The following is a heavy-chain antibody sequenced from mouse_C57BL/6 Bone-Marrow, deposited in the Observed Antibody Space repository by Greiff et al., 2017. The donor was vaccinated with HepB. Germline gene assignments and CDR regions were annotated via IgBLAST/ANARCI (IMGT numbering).Heavy chain of an antibody. V-gene: IGHV1-42*01. D-gene: IGHD1-1*01. J-gene: IGHJ1*03. CDR3: ARGIRYYGSSYWYFDV. CDR1: GYSFTGYY. Sequence: EVQLQQSGPELVKPGASVKISCKASGYSFTGYYMNWVKQSPEKSLEWIGEINPSTGGTTYNQKFKAKATLTVDKSSSTAYMQLKSLTSEDSAVYYCARGIRYYGSSYWYFDVWGTGTTVTVSS. CDR2: INPSTGGT.